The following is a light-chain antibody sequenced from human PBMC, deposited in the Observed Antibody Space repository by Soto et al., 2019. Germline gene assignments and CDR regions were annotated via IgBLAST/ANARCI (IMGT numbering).Light chain of an antibody. CDR3: QHYNSYSEE. CDR2: KAS. CDR1: QSISSW. J-gene: IGKJ1*01. V-gene: IGKV1-5*03. Sequence: DIQMTQSPSTLPASVVDRVTITCRASQSISSWLAWYQQKPGKAPKLLIYKASTLKSGVPSRFSGSGSGTEFTLTISSLQPDDFATYYCQHYNSYSEEFGQGTKVDIK.